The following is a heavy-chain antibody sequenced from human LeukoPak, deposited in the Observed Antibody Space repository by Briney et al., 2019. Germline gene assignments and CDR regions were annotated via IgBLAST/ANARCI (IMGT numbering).Heavy chain of an antibody. Sequence: WASVKVSCKASGYTFTSYGISWVRQAPGQGLEWMGWISAYNGNTNYAQKLQGRVAMTTDTSTSTAYMELRSLRSDDTAVYYCARDLSRWYYFDYWGQGTLVTVSS. CDR1: GYTFTSYG. CDR3: ARDLSRWYYFDY. V-gene: IGHV1-18*01. J-gene: IGHJ4*02. D-gene: IGHD2-8*01. CDR2: ISAYNGNT.